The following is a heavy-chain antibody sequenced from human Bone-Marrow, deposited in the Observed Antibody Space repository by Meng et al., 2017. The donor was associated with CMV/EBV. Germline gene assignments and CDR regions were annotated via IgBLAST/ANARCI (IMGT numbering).Heavy chain of an antibody. CDR1: GYSFTSYW. CDR3: ARPGQIAADEKYYYYGMDV. V-gene: IGHV5-51*01. D-gene: IGHD6-13*01. Sequence: GESLKISCKGSGYSFTSYWIRWVRQMPGKGLEWMGIIYPGDSDTRYSPSFQGQVTISADKSNSTAYLQLSSLKASDTAMYYCARPGQIAADEKYYYYGMDVWGQGTTVTVSS. CDR2: IYPGDSDT. J-gene: IGHJ6*02.